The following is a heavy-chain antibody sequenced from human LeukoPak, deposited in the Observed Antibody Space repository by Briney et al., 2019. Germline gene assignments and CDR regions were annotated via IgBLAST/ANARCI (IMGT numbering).Heavy chain of an antibody. CDR1: GYTFTSYG. CDR3: ARIIPMIVVAPDY. V-gene: IGHV1-18*01. D-gene: IGHD3-22*01. CDR2: INPYNGNT. J-gene: IGHJ4*02. Sequence: ASVKVSCKASGYTFTSYGISWVRQAPGQGLEWMGWINPYNGNTNYAQKLQGRVTITPDTSTSTAYMELRSLRSDDTAVYYCARIIPMIVVAPDYWGQGTLVTVSS.